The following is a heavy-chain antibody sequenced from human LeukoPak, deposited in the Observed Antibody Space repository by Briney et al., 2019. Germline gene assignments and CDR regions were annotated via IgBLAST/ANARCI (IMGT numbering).Heavy chain of an antibody. Sequence: ASVKVSCKASGYTFTSYDINWVRQAPGQGLEWMGWMNPNSGNTGYAQKFQGRVTMTRNTSISTAYMELSSLRSEDTAVYYCARVGIAAAGNVFDYWGRGTLVTVSS. J-gene: IGHJ4*02. V-gene: IGHV1-8*01. CDR3: ARVGIAAAGNVFDY. D-gene: IGHD6-13*01. CDR1: GYTFTSYD. CDR2: MNPNSGNT.